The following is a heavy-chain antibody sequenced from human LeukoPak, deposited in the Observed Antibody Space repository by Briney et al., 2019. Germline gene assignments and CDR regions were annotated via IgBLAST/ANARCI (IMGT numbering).Heavy chain of an antibody. CDR1: GLTSGSYW. J-gene: IGHJ4*02. CDR3: ARDTDGALDS. D-gene: IGHD4-17*01. Sequence: GGSLRLSCAASGLTSGSYWVSWVRQAPGKGPEWVANINQDESKNHHVDSVQGRFTISRDNAKRSLFLQMNSLRAEDTAAYYCARDTDGALDSWGQGTLVTVSS. V-gene: IGHV3-7*01. CDR2: INQDESKN.